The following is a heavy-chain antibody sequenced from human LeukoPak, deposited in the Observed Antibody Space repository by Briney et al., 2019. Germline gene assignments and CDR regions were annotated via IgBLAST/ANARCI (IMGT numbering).Heavy chain of an antibody. D-gene: IGHD3-3*01. CDR3: ARRTIKDAFDI. V-gene: IGHV4-61*10. CDR1: GASVSSGNYY. CDR2: TSASGTT. Sequence: SETLSLTCTVSGASVSSGNYYWAWIRQPAGKGLEWIGRTSASGTTNYNPSLKSRVTISVDTSKNQFSLKLSSVTAADTAVYYCARRTIKDAFDIWGQGTMVTVSS. J-gene: IGHJ3*02.